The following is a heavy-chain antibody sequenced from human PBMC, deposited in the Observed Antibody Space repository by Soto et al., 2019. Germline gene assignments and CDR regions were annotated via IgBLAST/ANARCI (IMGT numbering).Heavy chain of an antibody. V-gene: IGHV4-61*01. CDR2: MSHSGGT. J-gene: IGHJ6*02. Sequence: SETLSLTCAVYGGFVSSGSYYWSWIRQPPGKGLEWIGEMSHSGGTHFNPSLKSRVTISVDTSKNQFSLKLSSVTAADTAVYYCAGGDYYHSSGYYFYYYTMDVWGQGTTVTVSS. D-gene: IGHD3-22*01. CDR3: AGGDYYHSSGYYFYYYTMDV. CDR1: GGFVSSGSYY.